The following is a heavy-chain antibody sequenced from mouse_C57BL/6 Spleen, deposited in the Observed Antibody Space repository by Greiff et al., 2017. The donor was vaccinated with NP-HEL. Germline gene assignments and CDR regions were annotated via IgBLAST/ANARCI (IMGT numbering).Heavy chain of an antibody. Sequence: VQLQQSGAELARPGASVKLSCKASGYTFTSYGISWVKQRTGQGLEWIGEIYPRSGNTYYNEKFKGKATLTADKSSSTAYMELRSLTSEDSAVYYCAGLGTSFAYWGQGTLVTVSA. CDR3: AGLGTSFAY. D-gene: IGHD2-14*01. CDR1: GYTFTSYG. J-gene: IGHJ3*01. V-gene: IGHV1-81*01. CDR2: IYPRSGNT.